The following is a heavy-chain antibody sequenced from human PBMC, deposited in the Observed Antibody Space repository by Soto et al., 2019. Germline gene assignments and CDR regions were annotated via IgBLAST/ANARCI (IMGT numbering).Heavy chain of an antibody. CDR1: GVSMAITRYS. Sequence: ETLARTFAGTGVSMAITRYSSGSIRQPPGKGLEWIGTIYYSGSTYYNPSLKSRVTISVDTSKNQFSLKLSSVTAADTAVYYCARGSYYYDSSGYYHYWGQGTLVTVS. V-gene: IGHV4-39*01. J-gene: IGHJ4*02. D-gene: IGHD3-22*01. CDR3: ARGSYYYDSSGYYHY. CDR2: IYYSGST.